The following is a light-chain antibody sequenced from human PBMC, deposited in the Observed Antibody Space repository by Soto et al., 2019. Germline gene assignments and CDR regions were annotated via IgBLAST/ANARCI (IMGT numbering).Light chain of an antibody. CDR2: SNN. CDR1: SSNIGSNT. V-gene: IGLV1-44*01. Sequence: QSVLTQPPSASGTPGQRVTISCSGSSSNIGSNTVNWYQQLPGTAPKLLIYSNNQRPSGVPDRFSGSKSGTSASLAISGLQFEDEADYYCAAWDDSLNVVVFGGGTKFTVL. CDR3: AAWDDSLNVVV. J-gene: IGLJ2*01.